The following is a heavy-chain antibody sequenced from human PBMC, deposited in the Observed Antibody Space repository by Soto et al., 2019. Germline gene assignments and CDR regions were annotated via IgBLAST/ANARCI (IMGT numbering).Heavy chain of an antibody. J-gene: IGHJ4*02. V-gene: IGHV3-33*01. CDR3: AREGDTSGRFDY. Sequence: QVQLVESGGGMVQPGRSLRLSCATSGFSFSSFGMHWVRQAPGKRLEWVALIWFDGSNKYYSDSVKGRFTISRDNSKNTLYLQMNSLRAEDTAVFYCAREGDTSGRFDYWGQGTLVTVSS. CDR2: IWFDGSNK. D-gene: IGHD3-22*01. CDR1: GFSFSSFG.